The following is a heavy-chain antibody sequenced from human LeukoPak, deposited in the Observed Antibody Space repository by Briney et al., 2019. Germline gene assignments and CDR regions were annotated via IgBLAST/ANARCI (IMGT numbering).Heavy chain of an antibody. CDR2: TYYRSKWYN. J-gene: IGHJ6*03. CDR1: GDSFSSNSAA. V-gene: IGHV6-1*01. Sequence: SQALSLTCAISGDSFSSNSAAWNWIRQSPSRVLEWLGRTYYRSKWYNDYAVSVKSRITINPDTSKNQFSLQLNSVTPEDTAVYYCARGDYGSGSPDYYYYYMDVWGKGTTVTISS. D-gene: IGHD3-10*01. CDR3: ARGDYGSGSPDYYYYYMDV.